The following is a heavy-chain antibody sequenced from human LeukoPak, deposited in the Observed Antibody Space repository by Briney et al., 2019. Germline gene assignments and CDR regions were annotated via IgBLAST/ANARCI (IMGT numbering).Heavy chain of an antibody. CDR1: GGSISSSSYY. CDR2: IYYSGST. CDR3: ARIMGYDSSGYYSPLDY. D-gene: IGHD3-22*01. J-gene: IGHJ4*02. V-gene: IGHV4-39*01. Sequence: SETLSLTCTVSGGSISSSSYYWGWIRQPPGKGLEWIGSIYYSGSTYYNPSLKSRVTISVDTSKNQFSLKLSSVTTADTAMYYCARIMGYDSSGYYSPLDYWGQGTLVTVSS.